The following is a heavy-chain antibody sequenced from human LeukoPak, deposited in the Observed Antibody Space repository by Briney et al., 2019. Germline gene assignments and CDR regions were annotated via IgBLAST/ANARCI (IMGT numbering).Heavy chain of an antibody. CDR1: GGSISSGSYY. V-gene: IGHV4-61*02. D-gene: IGHD2/OR15-2a*01. J-gene: IGHJ3*02. CDR2: IYTSGST. CDR3: ARDTSVVRDAFDI. Sequence: SQTLSLTCTVSGGSISSGSYYWSWIRQPAGKGLEWIRRIYTSGSTNYNPSLKSRVTISVDTSKNQFSLKLSSVTAADTAVYYCARDTSVVRDAFDIWGQGTMVTVSS.